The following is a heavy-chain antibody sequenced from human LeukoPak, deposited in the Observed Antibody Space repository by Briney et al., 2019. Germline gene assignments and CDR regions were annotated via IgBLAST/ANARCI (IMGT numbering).Heavy chain of an antibody. CDR1: GSTLSSCG. D-gene: IGHD3-10*01. CDR2: ITYDGITT. CDR3: VKEQSSGNYRTADF. Sequence: PGTSLRLSCAASGSTLSSCGMHWVRQAPGKGLEWVAVITYDGITTYFDDSVKGRFTISRDTSKSMLYLQMNSLRPEDTAVYYCVKEQSSGNYRTADFWGQGTLVTVSS. J-gene: IGHJ4*02. V-gene: IGHV3-30*18.